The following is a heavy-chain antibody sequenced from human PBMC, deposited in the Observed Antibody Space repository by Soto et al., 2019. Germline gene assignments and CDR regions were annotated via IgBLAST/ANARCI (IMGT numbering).Heavy chain of an antibody. CDR3: ARWWSGSRQGFDP. D-gene: IGHD3-3*01. J-gene: IGHJ5*02. CDR1: GGSISSGDYY. V-gene: IGHV4-31*03. CDR2: IYYSGST. Sequence: QVQLQESGPGLVKPSQTLSLTCTVSGGSISSGDYYWSWIRQHPGKGLEWIGYIYYSGSTYYNPSISSRXXISVDTSKNPSSLKLSSVPAADTAVYYGARWWSGSRQGFDPWGQGTLVTVSS.